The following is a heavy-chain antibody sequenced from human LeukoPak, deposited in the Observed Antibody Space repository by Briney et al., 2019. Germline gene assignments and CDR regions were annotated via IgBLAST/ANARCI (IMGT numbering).Heavy chain of an antibody. D-gene: IGHD3-3*01. J-gene: IGHJ6*03. Sequence: ASVKVSCKASGYTFTSYDINWVRQATGQGLEWMGWMNPNSGNTGYAQKFQGRVTITRNTSISTAYMELSSLRSEDTAVYYCARERGYYDFWSGPSFMDVWGKGTTVTVSS. CDR1: GYTFTSYD. V-gene: IGHV1-8*03. CDR2: MNPNSGNT. CDR3: ARERGYYDFWSGPSFMDV.